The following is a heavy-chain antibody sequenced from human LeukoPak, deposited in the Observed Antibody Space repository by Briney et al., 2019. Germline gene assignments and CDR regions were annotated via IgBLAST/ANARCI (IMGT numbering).Heavy chain of an antibody. D-gene: IGHD2-2*01. J-gene: IGHJ4*02. CDR3: ASGGRYCSSTSCFDY. V-gene: IGHV3-11*06. CDR2: ISSSSSYT. CDR1: GFTLSDYY. Sequence: GGSLRLSCAASGFTLSDYYMSWIRQAPGKGLEWVSYISSSSSYTNYADSVKGRFTISRDNAKNSLYLQMNSLRAEDTAVYYCASGGRYCSSTSCFDYWGQGTLVTVSS.